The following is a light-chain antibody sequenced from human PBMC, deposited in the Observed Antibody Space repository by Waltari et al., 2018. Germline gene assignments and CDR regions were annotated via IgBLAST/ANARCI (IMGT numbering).Light chain of an antibody. CDR3: QQYNNWPPT. J-gene: IGKJ3*01. CDR2: GAS. CDR1: QSVSSN. Sequence: EIVMTHSPATLSVSPGEKAILSCRASQSVSSNLAWYQQKPGQAPRLLIYGASTRAPGIAGRFSGSGSGTEVTLTISSLQSEDFAVYFCQQYNNWPPTFGPGTKVDIK. V-gene: IGKV3-15*01.